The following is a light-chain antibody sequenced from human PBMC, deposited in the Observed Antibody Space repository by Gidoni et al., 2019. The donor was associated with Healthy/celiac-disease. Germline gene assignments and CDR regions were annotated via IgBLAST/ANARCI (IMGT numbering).Light chain of an antibody. CDR3: QSYDSSLSRV. J-gene: IGLJ2*01. Sequence: QAVRTQPPSVSGAPGQRVTISCTGSSSNIGAGYDVHWYQQLPGTAPKLLIYGNSNRPSGFPDRFSGSQSGTSASLAITVLQAEDEADYYCQSYDSSLSRVFGGGTKLTVL. CDR2: GNS. V-gene: IGLV1-40*01. CDR1: SSNIGAGYD.